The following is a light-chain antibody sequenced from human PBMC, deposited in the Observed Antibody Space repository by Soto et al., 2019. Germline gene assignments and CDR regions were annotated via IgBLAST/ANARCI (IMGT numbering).Light chain of an antibody. CDR2: GAS. Sequence: EIVLTQSPATLSLSPGERATLSCRASQSVGSYLAWYQHKPGQAPRLLIYGASNRATDIPGRFSGRGSGTDFTLPISSLESGDSAVYYCQQRDKWPLTFGQGTKLEIK. CDR3: QQRDKWPLT. V-gene: IGKV3-11*01. CDR1: QSVGSY. J-gene: IGKJ2*01.